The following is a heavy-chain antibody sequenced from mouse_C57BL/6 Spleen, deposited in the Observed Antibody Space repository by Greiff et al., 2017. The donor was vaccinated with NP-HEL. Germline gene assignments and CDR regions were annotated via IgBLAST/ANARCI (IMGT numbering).Heavy chain of an antibody. J-gene: IGHJ3*01. Sequence: EVKLMESGGGLVKPGGSLKLSCAASGFTFSSYAMSWVRQTPEKRLEWVATISDGGSYTYYPDNVKGRFTISRDNAKNNLYLQMSHLKSEDTAMYYCARERLGSFAYWGQGTLVTVSA. CDR1: GFTFSSYA. CDR3: ARERLGSFAY. D-gene: IGHD4-1*01. V-gene: IGHV5-4*01. CDR2: ISDGGSYT.